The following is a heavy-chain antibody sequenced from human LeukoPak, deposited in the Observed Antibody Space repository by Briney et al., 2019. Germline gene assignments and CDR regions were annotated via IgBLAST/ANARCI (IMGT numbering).Heavy chain of an antibody. CDR2: IYYSGST. D-gene: IGHD3-3*01. V-gene: IGHV4-59*01. CDR3: ARGGPPVTIFGVVISWFDP. J-gene: IGHJ5*02. CDR1: GGSISNYY. Sequence: PSETLSLTCTVSGGSISNYYWTWIRQPPGKGLEWIGYIYYSGSTNYNPSLKSRVTISLDTSKNQFSLKLSSVTAADTAVYYCARGGPPVTIFGVVISWFDPWGQGTLVTVSS.